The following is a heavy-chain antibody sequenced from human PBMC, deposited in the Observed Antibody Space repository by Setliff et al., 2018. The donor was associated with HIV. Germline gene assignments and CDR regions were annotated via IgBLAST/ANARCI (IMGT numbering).Heavy chain of an antibody. Sequence: KPSETLSLTCTVSGASISSGTYYWSWIRQPAGKGLEWIGRIDTSGSTNYNPSLKSRVTISVDTSKNQFSLKLSSVTAADTAVYYCARMRYILTGYYGSRDYHGLDFWGQGSSVTVSS. CDR3: ARMRYILTGYYGSRDYHGLDF. CDR2: IDTSGST. CDR1: GASISSGTYY. D-gene: IGHD3-9*01. J-gene: IGHJ6*02. V-gene: IGHV4-61*02.